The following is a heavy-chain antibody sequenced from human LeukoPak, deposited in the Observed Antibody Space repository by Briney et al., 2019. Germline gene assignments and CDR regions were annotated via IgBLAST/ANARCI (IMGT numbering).Heavy chain of an antibody. V-gene: IGHV1-8*01. D-gene: IGHD6-19*01. CDR2: MNPNSGNT. Sequence: ASVKVSCKASRYTFTSYDINWVRQATGQGLEWMGWMNPNSGNTGYAQKFQGRVTMTRNTSISTAYMELSSLRSEDTAVYYCARGNVGGWYLYYYYYGMDVWGQGTTVTVSS. J-gene: IGHJ6*02. CDR1: RYTFTSYD. CDR3: ARGNVGGWYLYYYYYGMDV.